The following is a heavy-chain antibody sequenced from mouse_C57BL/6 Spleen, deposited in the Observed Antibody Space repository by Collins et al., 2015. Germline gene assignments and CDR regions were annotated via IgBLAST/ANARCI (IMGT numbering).Heavy chain of an antibody. V-gene: IGHV1-39*01. CDR2: INPYYGST. D-gene: IGHD2-1*01. Sequence: EIQLQQTGPELVKPGASVKISCKASGYSFTDYIMLWVKQSHGKSLEWIGNINPYYGSTSYNLKFKGKATLTVDKSSSTAYMQLNSLTSEDSAVYYCANYGNYAMDYWGQGTSVTVSS. CDR1: GYSFTDYI. J-gene: IGHJ4*01. CDR3: ANYGNYAMDY.